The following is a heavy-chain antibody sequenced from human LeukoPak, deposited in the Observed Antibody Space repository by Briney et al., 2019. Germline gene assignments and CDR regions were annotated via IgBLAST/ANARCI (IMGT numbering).Heavy chain of an antibody. J-gene: IGHJ4*02. CDR2: ISSSSSYI. V-gene: IGHV3-21*01. D-gene: IGHD6-13*01. Sequence: GGSLRLSCAASGFTFSSYSMNWVRQAPGKGLEWVSTISSSSSYIYYADSVKGRFTISRDNAKNSLYLQMNSLRAEDTAVYYCARGIAAAGPDYWGQGTLVTVSS. CDR3: ARGIAAAGPDY. CDR1: GFTFSSYS.